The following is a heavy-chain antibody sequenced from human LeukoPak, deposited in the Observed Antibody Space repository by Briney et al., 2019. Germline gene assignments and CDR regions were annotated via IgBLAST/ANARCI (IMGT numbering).Heavy chain of an antibody. CDR2: IGGSGGST. D-gene: IGHD3-9*01. J-gene: IGHJ6*03. V-gene: IGHV3-23*01. Sequence: GGSLRLSCAASGLSFSNYAMYWVRQAPGKGLEWVSAIGGSGGSTYYADSVKGRFTISRDNSKNTLYLQMNSLRAEDTVVYYCAKAETYYDILTGFPSNYYYYMDVWGKGATVTISS. CDR3: AKAETYYDILTGFPSNYYYYMDV. CDR1: GLSFSNYA.